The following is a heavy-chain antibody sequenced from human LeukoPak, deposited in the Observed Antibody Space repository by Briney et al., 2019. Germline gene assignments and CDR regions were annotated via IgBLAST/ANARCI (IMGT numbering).Heavy chain of an antibody. V-gene: IGHV4-59*01. D-gene: IGHD6-13*01. J-gene: IGHJ6*02. CDR1: GGSISSYY. CDR2: IYYSGST. Sequence: SETLSLTCTVSGGSISSYYWSWLRQPPGKGLEWIGYIYYSGSTNYNPSLKSRVTISVDTSKNQFSLKLSSVTAADTAVYYCARLAAAGNYYYYGMDVWGQGTTVTVSS. CDR3: ARLAAAGNYYYYGMDV.